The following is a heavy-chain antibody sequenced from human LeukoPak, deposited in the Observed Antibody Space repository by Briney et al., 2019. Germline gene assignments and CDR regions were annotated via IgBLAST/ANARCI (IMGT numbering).Heavy chain of an antibody. V-gene: IGHV1-2*04. J-gene: IGHJ5*02. CDR2: INPNSGGT. CDR1: GGTFSSYA. CDR3: ARAPTPYYDFWSGYYPDPNWFDP. D-gene: IGHD3-3*01. Sequence: ASVKVSCKASGGTFSSYAISWVRQAPGQGLEWMGWINPNSGGTNYAQKFQGWVTMTRDTSISTAYMELSRLRSDDTAVYYCARAPTPYYDFWSGYYPDPNWFDPWGQGTLVTVSS.